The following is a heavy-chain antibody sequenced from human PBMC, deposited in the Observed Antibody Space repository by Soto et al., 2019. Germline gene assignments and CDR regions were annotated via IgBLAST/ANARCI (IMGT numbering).Heavy chain of an antibody. CDR3: ARDFDY. CDR2: INAGNGNT. J-gene: IGHJ4*02. V-gene: IGHV1-3*01. Sequence: QVKLVQSGAEVKKPGASVKVSCKASGYTFTSYAMHWVRQAPGQRLEWMGWINAGNGNTKYSQKFQGRVTITRDTSSSAVYMDISSLSSQDTAVHYCARDFDYWGQGTLVTVSS. CDR1: GYTFTSYA.